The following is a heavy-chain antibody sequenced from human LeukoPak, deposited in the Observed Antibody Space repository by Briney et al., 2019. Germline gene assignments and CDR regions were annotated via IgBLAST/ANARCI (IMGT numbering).Heavy chain of an antibody. J-gene: IGHJ4*02. CDR2: INPNSGGT. V-gene: IGHV1-2*02. CDR3: ARDDTDSPLHY. D-gene: IGHD2-15*01. CDR1: GYTFTDYY. Sequence: ASVKVSCKASGYTFTDYYIHWVRQAPGQGLEWMGWINPNSGGTNYAQKFQGRVTMTRDTSISTAYMELNRLRSDDTAVYYCARDDTDSPLHYWGQGTLVTVSS.